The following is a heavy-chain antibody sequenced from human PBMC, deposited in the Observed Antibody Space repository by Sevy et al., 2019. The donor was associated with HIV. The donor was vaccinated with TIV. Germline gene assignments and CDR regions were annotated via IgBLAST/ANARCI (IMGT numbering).Heavy chain of an antibody. CDR1: GYSFTSYW. J-gene: IGHJ6*02. V-gene: IGHV5-51*01. CDR3: AKGARGTLPAYYYYGMDV. CDR2: IYPGDSDT. Sequence: ASVKVSCKCSGYSFTSYWIVWVRQMPGRGLEWMGIIYPGDSDTIYSPSFKGQVTISVDKSSSTAYLQWSRLKASDTAIYYCAKGARGTLPAYYYYGMDVWGQGTTVTVSS.